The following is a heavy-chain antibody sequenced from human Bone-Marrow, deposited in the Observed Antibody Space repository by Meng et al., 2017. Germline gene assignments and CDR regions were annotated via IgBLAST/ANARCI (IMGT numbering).Heavy chain of an antibody. CDR1: GFTVSSYW. CDR3: ARVYIAVYDAFDI. D-gene: IGHD6-19*01. V-gene: IGHV3-74*01. J-gene: IGHJ3*02. Sequence: GESLKISCAASGFTVSSYWMHWVRQAPGKGLVWVSRINSDGSSTSYADSVKGRFTISRDNAKNTLYLQMNSLRAEDTAVYYCARVYIAVYDAFDIWGQGTMVTVSS. CDR2: INSDGSST.